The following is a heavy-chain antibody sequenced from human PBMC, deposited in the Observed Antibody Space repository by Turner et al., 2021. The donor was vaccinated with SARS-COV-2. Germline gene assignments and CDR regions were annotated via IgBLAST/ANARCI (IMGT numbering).Heavy chain of an antibody. J-gene: IGHJ4*02. CDR1: GFTFSSYA. Sequence: EVQLFESGGGLVQPGTSLRLSCAASGFTFSSYAMSWVRQAPGKGREWVSAISGSGGSTYYAASVKGRFTISRDNSKNTLYLQMNSLRAEDTAVYYCAQAGLEISSHFDYWGQGNLVTVSS. D-gene: IGHD3-3*01. CDR2: ISGSGGST. V-gene: IGHV3-23*01. CDR3: AQAGLEISSHFDY.